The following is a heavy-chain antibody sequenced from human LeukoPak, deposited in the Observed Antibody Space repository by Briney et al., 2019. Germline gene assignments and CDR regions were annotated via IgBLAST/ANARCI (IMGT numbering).Heavy chain of an antibody. CDR2: IIPLLDAA. V-gene: IGHV1-69*06. D-gene: IGHD4-17*01. J-gene: IGHJ4*02. CDR3: ARGDYDDSGDFRTLEY. CDR1: GGSNSS. Sequence: SVKVSCKVSGGSNSSINWVRLVSGQGLEWLGGIIPLLDAANSAQKFQGRVTFTADKLTRTAYMELSSLRSEDTAVYYCARGDYDDSGDFRTLEYWGQGTLVTVSS.